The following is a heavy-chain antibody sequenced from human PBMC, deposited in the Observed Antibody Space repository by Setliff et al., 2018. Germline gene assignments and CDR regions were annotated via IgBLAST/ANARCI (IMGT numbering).Heavy chain of an antibody. CDR2: IFPGDSKI. J-gene: IGHJ4*02. D-gene: IGHD3-22*01. Sequence: GESLKISCKGSGYSFTSYWIGWVRQMPGKGLEWMGIIFPGDSKIIYSPSFQGQVTISADKSTSTAYLQWSGPKTSDTAIYYCARHNCYDMWGQGTQVTVSS. V-gene: IGHV5-51*01. CDR1: GYSFTSYW. CDR3: ARHNCYDM.